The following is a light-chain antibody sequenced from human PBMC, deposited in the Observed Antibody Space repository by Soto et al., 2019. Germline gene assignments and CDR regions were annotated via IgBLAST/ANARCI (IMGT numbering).Light chain of an antibody. J-gene: IGKJ4*01. CDR1: QDISSH. CDR2: SAS. CDR3: LQFKSYPLT. V-gene: IGKV1-9*01. Sequence: DNKLTQSPSFLSASVGDRVTITCGASQDISSHLAWYQQEPGKAPKLLIYSASTLQSGVPSRFSGSESGTEFTLTISSLQPQDFATYYCLQFKSYPLTVGGGTKADNK.